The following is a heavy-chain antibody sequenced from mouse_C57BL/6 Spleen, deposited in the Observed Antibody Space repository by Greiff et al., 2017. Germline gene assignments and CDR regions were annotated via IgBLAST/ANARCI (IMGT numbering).Heavy chain of an antibody. D-gene: IGHD1-1*01. CDR1: GYAFSSYW. Sequence: QVQLQQSGAELVKPGASVKISCKASGYAFSSYWMNWVKQRPGKGLEWIGQIYPGDGDTNYNGKFKGKATLTADKSSSTAYMQLSSLTSEDSAVYFCAREWDYYGSRGDFDYWGQGTTLTVSS. CDR2: IYPGDGDT. V-gene: IGHV1-80*01. CDR3: AREWDYYGSRGDFDY. J-gene: IGHJ2*01.